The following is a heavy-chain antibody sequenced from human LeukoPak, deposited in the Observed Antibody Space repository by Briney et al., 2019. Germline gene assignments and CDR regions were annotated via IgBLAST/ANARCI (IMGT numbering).Heavy chain of an antibody. Sequence: PGGSLRLSCAASGFTFSSYSMNWVRQAPGKGLEWVSSISTGSSYIYYADSVKGRFTISRDNAKNSLYLQMNSLRAEDTAVYYCARDQAARPRTYYYYYMNVWGKGTTVTVSS. D-gene: IGHD6-6*01. CDR1: GFTFSSYS. V-gene: IGHV3-21*01. J-gene: IGHJ6*03. CDR2: ISTGSSYI. CDR3: ARDQAARPRTYYYYYMNV.